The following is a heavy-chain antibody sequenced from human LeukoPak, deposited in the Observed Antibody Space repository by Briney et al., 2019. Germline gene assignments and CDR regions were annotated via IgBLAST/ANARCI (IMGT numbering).Heavy chain of an antibody. Sequence: GASVKVSCKASGYTFTSYGISWVRQAPGQGLEWMGWIGAYNGNTNYAQKLQGRVTMTTDTSTSTAYMELRSLRSDDTAVYYCARDSDIVNTHNWFDPWGQGTLVTVSS. CDR2: IGAYNGNT. CDR1: GYTFTSYG. V-gene: IGHV1-18*01. J-gene: IGHJ5*02. CDR3: ARDSDIVNTHNWFDP. D-gene: IGHD2-15*01.